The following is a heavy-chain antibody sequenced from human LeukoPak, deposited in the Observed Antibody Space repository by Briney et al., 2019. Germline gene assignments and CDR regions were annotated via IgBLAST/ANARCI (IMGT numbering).Heavy chain of an antibody. CDR3: ASGTRGSGSYDPGFDY. J-gene: IGHJ4*02. D-gene: IGHD3-10*01. CDR1: GYTFTSYG. Sequence: GASVKVSCKASGYTFTSYGISWVRQAPGQGLEWMGWISAYNANTNYAQKLQGRVTMTTDTSTSTAYMELRSLRSDDTAAYYCASGTRGSGSYDPGFDYWGQGTLVTVSS. CDR2: ISAYNANT. V-gene: IGHV1-18*01.